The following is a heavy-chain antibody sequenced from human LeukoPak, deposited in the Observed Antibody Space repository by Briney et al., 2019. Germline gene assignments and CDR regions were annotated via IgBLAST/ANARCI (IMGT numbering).Heavy chain of an antibody. CDR3: ARANALYCSSTSCLFDY. CDR1: GYTFTGYY. D-gene: IGHD2-2*01. V-gene: IGHV1-2*02. J-gene: IGHJ4*02. Sequence: ASVKVSCKASGYTFTGYYMHWVRQAPGQGLEWMAWINPNSGGTYYAQDFHDRITMTRDTSISTAYMELSRLRSDDTAIYYCARANALYCSSTSCLFDYWGQGTLVTVSS. CDR2: INPNSGGT.